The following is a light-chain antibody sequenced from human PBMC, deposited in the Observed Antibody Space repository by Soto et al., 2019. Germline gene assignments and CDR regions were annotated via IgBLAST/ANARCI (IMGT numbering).Light chain of an antibody. J-gene: IGLJ2*01. V-gene: IGLV3-21*04. CDR3: QVWDSSSDHLVV. CDR2: YDS. CDR1: NIGSKS. Sequence: SYELTQPPSVSVAPGKTARITCGGNNIGSKSVHWYQQKPGQAPVLVIYYDSDRPSGIPERFSGSNSGNTATLTISRVEAGDEADYYCQVWDSSSDHLVVFGGGTRSPS.